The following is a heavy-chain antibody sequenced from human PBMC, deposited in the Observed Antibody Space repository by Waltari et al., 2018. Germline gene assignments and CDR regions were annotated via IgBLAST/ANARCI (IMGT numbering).Heavy chain of an antibody. J-gene: IGHJ4*02. Sequence: EVQLVESGGGLIQPGGSLTLSCAFPGVTVSNNYMSWVRQGPGKGLEWVSVIYSGGSTYYADSVKGRFTISRDSSENTVYLQMSSLRAEDTALYYCARLDFWTGSYYWGQGTLVTVSS. CDR1: GVTVSNNY. D-gene: IGHD3-3*01. CDR3: ARLDFWTGSYY. V-gene: IGHV3-53*01. CDR2: IYSGGST.